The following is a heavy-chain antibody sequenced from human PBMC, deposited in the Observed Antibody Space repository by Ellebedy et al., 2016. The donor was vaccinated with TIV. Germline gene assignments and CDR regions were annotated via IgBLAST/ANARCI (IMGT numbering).Heavy chain of an antibody. J-gene: IGHJ4*02. V-gene: IGHV3-74*01. D-gene: IGHD3-10*01. CDR2: INSDGSST. CDR3: ARDLKWVRERGVFDY. Sequence: GESLKISXAASGFTFSSYWMHWVRQAPGKGLVWVSRINSDGSSTSYADSVKGRFTISRDNAKNTLYLQMNSLRAEDTAVYYCARDLKWVRERGVFDYWGQGTLVTVSS. CDR1: GFTFSSYW.